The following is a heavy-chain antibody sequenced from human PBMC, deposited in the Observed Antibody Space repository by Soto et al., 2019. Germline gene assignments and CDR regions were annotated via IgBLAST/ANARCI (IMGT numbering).Heavy chain of an antibody. D-gene: IGHD5-12*01. CDR3: AKDSYPRYGGYVGY. CDR2: ISGSGGST. CDR1: GFTFSSYA. Sequence: PGGSLRLSCAASGFTFSSYAMSWVRQAPGEGLEWVSAISGSGGSTYYADSVKGRFTISRDNSKNTLYLQMNSLRAEDTAVYYCAKDSYPRYGGYVGYWGQGTLVTVSS. V-gene: IGHV3-23*01. J-gene: IGHJ4*02.